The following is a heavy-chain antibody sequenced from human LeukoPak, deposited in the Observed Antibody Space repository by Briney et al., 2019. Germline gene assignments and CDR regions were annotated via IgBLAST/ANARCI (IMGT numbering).Heavy chain of an antibody. CDR1: GYTFTSYY. CDR2: INPSGGST. CDR3: ARDVYCGGDCYSVAY. V-gene: IGHV1-46*01. J-gene: IGHJ4*02. Sequence: GASVKVSCKASGYTFTSYYMHWVRQAPGQGLEWMGIINPSGGSTSYAQKFQGRVTITADESTSTAYMELSSLRSEDTAVYYCARDVYCGGDCYSVAYWGQGTLVTVSS. D-gene: IGHD2-21*02.